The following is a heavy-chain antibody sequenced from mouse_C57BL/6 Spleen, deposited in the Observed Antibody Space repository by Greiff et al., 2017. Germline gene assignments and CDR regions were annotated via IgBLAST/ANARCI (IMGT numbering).Heavy chain of an antibody. CDR3: ARELRGYYFDY. J-gene: IGHJ2*01. Sequence: VQLHQSGPELVKPGASVKISCKASGYSFTGYYMNWVKQSPEKSLEWIGEINPSTGGTTYNQKFKAKATLTVDKSSSTAYMQLKSLTSEDSAVYYCARELRGYYFDYWGQGTTLTVSS. CDR1: GYSFTGYY. CDR2: INPSTGGT. D-gene: IGHD1-1*01. V-gene: IGHV1-42*01.